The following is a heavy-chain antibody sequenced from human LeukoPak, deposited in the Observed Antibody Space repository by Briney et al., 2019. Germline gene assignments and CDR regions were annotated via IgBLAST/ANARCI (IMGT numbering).Heavy chain of an antibody. CDR2: IRQDGNEK. CDR3: ARNINFWSGYDY. CDR1: GFSFSRAW. D-gene: IGHD3-3*01. V-gene: IGHV3-7*01. J-gene: IGHJ4*02. Sequence: GGSLRLSCAASGFSFSRAWMSWVRQAPGKGLEWVANIRQDGNEKYYVDSVKGRFTISRDNAKNSLYLQMNSLRAEDTAVYYCARNINFWSGYDYWGQGTLVTVSS.